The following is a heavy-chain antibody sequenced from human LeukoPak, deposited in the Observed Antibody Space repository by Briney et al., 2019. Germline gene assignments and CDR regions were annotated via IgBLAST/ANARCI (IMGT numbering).Heavy chain of an antibody. J-gene: IGHJ6*02. CDR3: TKHRTGLPYGLDV. V-gene: IGHV3-23*01. CDR2: ISNSGGTT. Sequence: GGSLRLPCAASGFTFSTYSMAGFRQAPGKGLEWVSGISNSGGTTYYAESVKGRFTISRDNAHNTLYLQMNSRRAEDTAVYYCTKHRTGLPYGLDVWGQGTTVTVSS. CDR1: GFTFSTYS.